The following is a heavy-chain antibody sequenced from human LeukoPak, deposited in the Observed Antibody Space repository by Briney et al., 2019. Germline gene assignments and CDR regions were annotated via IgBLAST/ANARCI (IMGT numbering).Heavy chain of an antibody. Sequence: PGGSLRLSCAASGFTFSNYGMHWVRQAPCKGLEWVAFIRSDGSTEYYADSVKGRVTISRDNSKNTLYLQMNSLRAEDTAVYYCAKDRVVVVPAAIDFDYWGQGTLVTVSS. J-gene: IGHJ4*02. D-gene: IGHD2-2*01. V-gene: IGHV3-30*02. CDR3: AKDRVVVVPAAIDFDY. CDR1: GFTFSNYG. CDR2: IRSDGSTE.